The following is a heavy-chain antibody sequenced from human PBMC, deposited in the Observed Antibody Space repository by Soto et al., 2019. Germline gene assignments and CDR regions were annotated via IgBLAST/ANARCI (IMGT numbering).Heavy chain of an antibody. CDR1: GYTFTSYG. V-gene: IGHV1-18*01. Sequence: QVQLVQSGAEVKKPGASVKVSCKASGYTFTSYGISWVRQAPGQGLEWMGWISAYNGNTNYAQKLQGRVNMTTDTSTSTAYMEMRSLRSDVTALDYCARGCSSTRCYRYFQHWGQGTLVTVSS. CDR3: ARGCSSTRCYRYFQH. CDR2: ISAYNGNT. D-gene: IGHD2-2*01. J-gene: IGHJ1*01.